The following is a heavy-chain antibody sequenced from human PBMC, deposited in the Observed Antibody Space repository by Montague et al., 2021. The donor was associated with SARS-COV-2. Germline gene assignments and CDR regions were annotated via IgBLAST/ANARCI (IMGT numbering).Heavy chain of an antibody. Sequence: SETLSLTCSVSGGSISTYYWSWIRQPPGKGLEWIGYIYYSGSTNYNPSLKSRVTISIDTSKNQFSLELSFVTAADMAVYYCASPGGYCTGGSCCYVYWGQGTLVTVSS. CDR1: GGSISTYY. D-gene: IGHD2-15*01. CDR2: IYYSGST. J-gene: IGHJ4*02. V-gene: IGHV4-59*01. CDR3: ASPGGYCTGGSCCYVY.